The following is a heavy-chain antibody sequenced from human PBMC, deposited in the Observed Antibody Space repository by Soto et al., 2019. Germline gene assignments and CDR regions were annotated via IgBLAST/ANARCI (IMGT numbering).Heavy chain of an antibody. CDR2: IIPIFGTA. Sequence: QVQLVQSGAEVKKPGSSVKVSCKASGGTFSSYAISWVRQAPGQGLEWMGGIIPIFGTANYAQKFQGRVTITADESTSTAYIELSSLRSEDTAVYYCAREQEEGGCSGGSCYWFDPWGQGTLVTVSS. CDR1: GGTFSSYA. CDR3: AREQEEGGCSGGSCYWFDP. V-gene: IGHV1-69*01. D-gene: IGHD2-15*01. J-gene: IGHJ5*02.